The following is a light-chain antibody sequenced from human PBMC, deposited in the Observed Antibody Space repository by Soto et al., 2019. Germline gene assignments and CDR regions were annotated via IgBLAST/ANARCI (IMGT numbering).Light chain of an antibody. V-gene: IGLV2-23*01. CDR1: SSDVGSYNL. Sequence: QSVLTQPASVSGSPGQSSTISCTGTSSDVGSYNLVSWYQQHPGKAPKLMIYEGSKRPSGVSNRFSGSKSGNTASLTSSALQAEDEADYYGCSYAGSSTYVVFGGGTKLTVL. CDR3: CSYAGSSTYVV. CDR2: EGS. J-gene: IGLJ2*01.